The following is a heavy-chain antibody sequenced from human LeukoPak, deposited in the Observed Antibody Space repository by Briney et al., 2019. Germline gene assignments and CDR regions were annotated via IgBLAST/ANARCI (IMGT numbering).Heavy chain of an antibody. J-gene: IGHJ2*01. Sequence: ASVKVSCKASGYTFTSYDINWVRQATGQGLEWMGWMNPNSGNTGYAQKFQGRVTITADESTSTAYMELSSLRSKDTAVYYCARGDIVVVPAAISRFWYFDLWGRGTLVTVSS. D-gene: IGHD2-2*02. CDR2: MNPNSGNT. V-gene: IGHV1-8*01. CDR3: ARGDIVVVPAAISRFWYFDL. CDR1: GYTFTSYD.